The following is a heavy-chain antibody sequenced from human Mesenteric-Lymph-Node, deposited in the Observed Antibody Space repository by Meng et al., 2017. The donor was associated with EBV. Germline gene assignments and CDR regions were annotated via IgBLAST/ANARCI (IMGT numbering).Heavy chain of an antibody. CDR3: ASTSSGYYYGSG. CDR1: GGTRSTYA. CDR2: IIPVFGIT. Sequence: HERLVQSGEEVTSRGFAVQCSCKASGGTRSTYAISWVRQAHGQGLEWMGGIIPVFGITNYEQKFQDRVTVTADESTSTAYMEPGTLTSEDTAVYYCASTSSGYYYGSGWGQGTLVTVSS. D-gene: IGHD3-10*01. V-gene: IGHV1-69*01. J-gene: IGHJ4*02.